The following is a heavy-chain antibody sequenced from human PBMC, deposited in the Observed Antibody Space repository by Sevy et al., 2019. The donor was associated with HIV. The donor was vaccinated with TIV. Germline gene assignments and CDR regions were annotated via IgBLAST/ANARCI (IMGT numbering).Heavy chain of an antibody. CDR2: ISYIGST. CDR3: VRDRIAAAGGYFDN. D-gene: IGHD6-13*01. Sequence: SETLSLTCTVSGGSLSSGSYYWSWIRQPPGKGLEWIGYISYIGSTNYNPSLKSRVTISVDTSKNQLSLRLTSVTAAHTAVYYCVRDRIAAAGGYFDNWGQGTLVTVSS. J-gene: IGHJ4*02. CDR1: GGSLSSGSYY. V-gene: IGHV4-61*01.